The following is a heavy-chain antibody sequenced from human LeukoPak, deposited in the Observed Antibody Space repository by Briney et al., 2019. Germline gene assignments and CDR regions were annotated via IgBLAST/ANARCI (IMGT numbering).Heavy chain of an antibody. D-gene: IGHD2-2*01. CDR1: GGSISSGSYY. Sequence: SQTLSLTCTVSGGSISSGSYYWSWIRQPAGKGLEWIGRIYTSGSTNYNPSLKSRVTISVDTSKNQFSLKLSSVTAADTAVYYCASAAPKWCSSTSCFLGTGYYYMDVWGKGTTVTVSS. V-gene: IGHV4-61*02. J-gene: IGHJ6*03. CDR2: IYTSGST. CDR3: ASAAPKWCSSTSCFLGTGYYYMDV.